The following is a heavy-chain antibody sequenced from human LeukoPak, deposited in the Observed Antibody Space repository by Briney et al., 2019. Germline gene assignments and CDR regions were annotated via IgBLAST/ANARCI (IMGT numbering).Heavy chain of an antibody. CDR3: ARVYCSTSSCYARYGMDV. J-gene: IGHJ6*02. D-gene: IGHD2-2*01. V-gene: IGHV1-69*01. CDR2: IIPIFGTG. CDR1: GGTFSSYA. Sequence: ASVKVSCKASGGTFSSYAISWVRQAPGQGLEWMGGIIPIFGTGNHAQKFQGRVTITADESTSTAYMELSSLRSEDTAVYYCARVYCSTSSCYARYGMDVWGQGTTVTVSS.